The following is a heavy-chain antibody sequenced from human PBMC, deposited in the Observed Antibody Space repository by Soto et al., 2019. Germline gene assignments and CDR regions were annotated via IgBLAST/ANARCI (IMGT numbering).Heavy chain of an antibody. CDR1: GFTFSSYA. CDR3: ARGSSPDYDSSGYYGRRSYYGMDV. D-gene: IGHD3-22*01. J-gene: IGHJ6*02. CDR2: ISYDGSNK. Sequence: QVQLVESGGGVVQRGRSLRLSCAASGFTFSSYAMHWVRQAPGKGLEWVAVISYDGSNKYYADSVKGRFTISRDNSKNTLYLQMNSLRAEDTAVYYCARGSSPDYDSSGYYGRRSYYGMDVWGQGTTVTVSS. V-gene: IGHV3-30-3*01.